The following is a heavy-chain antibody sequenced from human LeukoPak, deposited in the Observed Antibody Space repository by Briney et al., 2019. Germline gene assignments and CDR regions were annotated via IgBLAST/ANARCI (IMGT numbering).Heavy chain of an antibody. CDR3: AKEMGFCSGGSCYRWFDS. Sequence: GGSLRLSCAASGFTFSTYWMAWVRQAPGKGPEWLSYINTSSITKYYADSVKGRFTISRDDAKNSLSLQMNSLRADDTAVYYCAKEMGFCSGGSCYRWFDSWGQGTLVTVSS. CDR2: INTSSITK. D-gene: IGHD2-15*01. J-gene: IGHJ5*01. CDR1: GFTFSTYW. V-gene: IGHV3-48*01.